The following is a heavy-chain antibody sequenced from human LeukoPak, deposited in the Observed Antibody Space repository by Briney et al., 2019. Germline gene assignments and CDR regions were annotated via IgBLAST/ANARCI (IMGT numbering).Heavy chain of an antibody. J-gene: IGHJ4*02. CDR3: TRELNSGSNNRYFDY. CDR2: ISWNSGSI. D-gene: IGHD1-26*01. CDR1: GFTFDDYA. V-gene: IGHV3-9*01. Sequence: GGSLRLSCAASGFTFDDYAMHWVRQAPGKGLEWVSGISWNSGSIGYADSVKGRFTISRDNSKNTLYLQMNSLRAEDTAVYYCTRELNSGSNNRYFDYWGQGTLVTVSS.